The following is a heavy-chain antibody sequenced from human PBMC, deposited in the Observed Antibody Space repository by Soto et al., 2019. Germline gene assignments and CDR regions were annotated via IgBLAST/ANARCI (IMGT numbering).Heavy chain of an antibody. CDR3: AKEKVGAINY. J-gene: IGHJ4*02. CDR2: ISWNSGKI. CDR1: GFTFDDYA. Sequence: EVQLVESGGGLVQPGRSLRLSCAASGFTFDDYAMHWVRQAPGKVLEWVSGISWNSGKIGYADSVKGRLTISRNNANNSLYLQMNSLIPEDTAFYYCAKEKVGAINYWGQGTLVTVSS. D-gene: IGHD1-26*01. V-gene: IGHV3-9*01.